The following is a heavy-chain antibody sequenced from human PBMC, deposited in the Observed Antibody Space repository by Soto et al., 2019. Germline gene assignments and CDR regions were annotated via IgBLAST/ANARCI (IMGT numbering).Heavy chain of an antibody. D-gene: IGHD6-13*01. CDR1: GFTFSSYA. CDR3: ARDGVGGIAAAAPLDVFDY. V-gene: IGHV3-30-3*01. Sequence: SLRLSCAASGFTFSSYAMHWVRQAPGKGLEWVAVISYDGSNKYYADSVKGRFTISRDNSKNTLYLQMNSLRAEDTAVYYCARDGVGGIAAAAPLDVFDYWGQGTLVTVSS. J-gene: IGHJ4*02. CDR2: ISYDGSNK.